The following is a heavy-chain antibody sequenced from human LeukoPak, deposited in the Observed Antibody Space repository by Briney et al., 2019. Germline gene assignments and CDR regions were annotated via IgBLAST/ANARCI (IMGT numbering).Heavy chain of an antibody. CDR2: IYYSGST. CDR3: ARIYCSSTSCYDHWDAFDI. CDR1: GGSISSYY. Sequence: SETLSLICTVSGGSISSYYWSWIRQPPGKGLEWIGYIYYSGSTNYNPSLKSRVTISVGTCKNQFSLKLSSVTAADTAVYYCARIYCSSTSCYDHWDAFDIWGQGTMVTVSS. D-gene: IGHD2-2*01. V-gene: IGHV4-59*01. J-gene: IGHJ3*02.